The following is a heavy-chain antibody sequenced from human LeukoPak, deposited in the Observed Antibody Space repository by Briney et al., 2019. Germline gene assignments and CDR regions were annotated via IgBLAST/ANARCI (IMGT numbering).Heavy chain of an antibody. Sequence: PSQTLSLTCTVSGGSISSGDYYWSWIRQPPGKGLEWIGYIYYSGSTYYNPSLKSRVTISVDTSKNQFSLKLSSVTAADTAVYYCAGNLVATSSIDYWGQGTLVTVSS. CDR2: IYYSGST. D-gene: IGHD5-12*01. J-gene: IGHJ4*02. CDR1: GGSISSGDYY. CDR3: AGNLVATSSIDY. V-gene: IGHV4-30-4*08.